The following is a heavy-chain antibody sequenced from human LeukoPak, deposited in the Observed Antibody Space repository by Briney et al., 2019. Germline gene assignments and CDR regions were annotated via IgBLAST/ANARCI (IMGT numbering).Heavy chain of an antibody. J-gene: IGHJ4*02. D-gene: IGHD1-26*01. CDR2: ISGSGGRT. Sequence: GGFLRLSCAASGSTFSSYAMSWVRQAPGKGLEWVSAISGSGGRTYYAESVRGRFTISRDNSKNTLYLQMNSLRAEDTALYYCAKESSVGATPLADYWGQGTLVTVSS. CDR1: GSTFSSYA. CDR3: AKESSVGATPLADY. V-gene: IGHV3-23*01.